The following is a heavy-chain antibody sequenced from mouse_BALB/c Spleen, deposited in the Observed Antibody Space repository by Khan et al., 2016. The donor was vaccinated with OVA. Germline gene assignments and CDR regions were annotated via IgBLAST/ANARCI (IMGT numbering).Heavy chain of an antibody. CDR1: GYTFINYW. V-gene: IGHV1-7*01. Sequence: QVQLQQSGAELAKPGASVKMSCKASGYTFINYWILWVKQRPGQGLEWIGYINPSTGDTEYNQNFKDKAKLTAEKSSSTAYMQLSSLTSEDSAVYYGARRGLRWDFDYWGQGTTLTVSS. CDR3: ARRGLRWDFDY. D-gene: IGHD1-1*01. CDR2: INPSTGDT. J-gene: IGHJ2*01.